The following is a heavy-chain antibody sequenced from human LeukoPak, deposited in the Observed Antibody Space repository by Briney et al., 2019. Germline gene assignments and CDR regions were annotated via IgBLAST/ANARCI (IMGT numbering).Heavy chain of an antibody. CDR3: ARRYYGSGSFDY. D-gene: IGHD3-10*01. V-gene: IGHV4-39*01. Sequence: SETLSLTCTVSGGSISSSGYYWGWIRQPPGKGLEWIGSIYYSGSTYYNPSLKSRVTFSVDTSKNQFSLKLSSVTAADTAVYYCARRYYGSGSFDYWGQGTLVTVSS. CDR2: IYYSGST. CDR1: GGSISSSGYY. J-gene: IGHJ4*02.